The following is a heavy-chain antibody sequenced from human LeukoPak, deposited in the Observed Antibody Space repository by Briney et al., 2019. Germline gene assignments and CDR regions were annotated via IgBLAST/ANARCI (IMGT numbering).Heavy chain of an antibody. Sequence: PGGSLRLSCAASGFTFSSYAMHWVRQAPGKGLEWVAVISYDGSNKYYADSVKGRSTISRDNSKNTLYLQMNSLRAEDTAVYYCASPPKGSSGYYYYWGQGTLVTVSS. D-gene: IGHD3-22*01. CDR2: ISYDGSNK. V-gene: IGHV3-30-3*01. J-gene: IGHJ4*02. CDR3: ASPPKGSSGYYYY. CDR1: GFTFSSYA.